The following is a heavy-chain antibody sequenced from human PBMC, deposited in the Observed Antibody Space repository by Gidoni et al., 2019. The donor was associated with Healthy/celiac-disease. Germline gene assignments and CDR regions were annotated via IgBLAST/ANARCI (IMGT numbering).Heavy chain of an antibody. CDR2: ISSSSSYI. J-gene: IGHJ4*02. CDR1: GFTFSSYS. Sequence: EVQLVESGGGLVKPGGSLRLSCAASGFTFSSYSMNWVRQAPGKGLEWVSSISSSSSYIYYADSVKGRFTISRDNAKNSLYLQMNSLRAEDTAVYYCARGDSGSYHDFDYWGQGTLVTVSS. CDR3: ARGDSGSYHDFDY. D-gene: IGHD1-26*01. V-gene: IGHV3-21*01.